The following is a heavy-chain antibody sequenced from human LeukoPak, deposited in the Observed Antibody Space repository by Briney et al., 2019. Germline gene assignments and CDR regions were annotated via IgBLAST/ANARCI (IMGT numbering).Heavy chain of an antibody. D-gene: IGHD3-22*01. Sequence: GGSLRLSCAASGFTFSNFRMHWVRQAPGKGLVWVAVIYGDGSFTRYADSVKGRFTISRDNAKNTVYLQMNSLRVEDTAVYYCARVYETNGYLYWGQGSLVTVSS. V-gene: IGHV3-74*01. CDR3: ARVYETNGYLY. CDR2: IYGDGSFT. J-gene: IGHJ4*02. CDR1: GFTFSNFR.